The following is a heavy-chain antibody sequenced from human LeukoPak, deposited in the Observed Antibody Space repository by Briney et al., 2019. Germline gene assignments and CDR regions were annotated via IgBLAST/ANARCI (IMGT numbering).Heavy chain of an antibody. V-gene: IGHV3-20*04. CDR3: ARDMLDSSSWYLGGYYYYMDV. D-gene: IGHD6-13*01. CDR2: INWNGGST. Sequence: GGSLRLSCAASGFTFDDYGMSWFRQAPGKGLEWVSGINWNGGSTGYADSVKGRFTISRDNAKNSLYLQMNSLRAEDTALYYCARDMLDSSSWYLGGYYYYMDVWGKGTTVTVSS. CDR1: GFTFDDYG. J-gene: IGHJ6*03.